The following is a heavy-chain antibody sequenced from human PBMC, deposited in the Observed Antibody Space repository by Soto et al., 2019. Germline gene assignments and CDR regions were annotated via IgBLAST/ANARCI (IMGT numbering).Heavy chain of an antibody. CDR3: ARERRWEPLLY. D-gene: IGHD1-26*01. CDR2: VSAYNRNT. CDR1: GYTFSNYG. J-gene: IGHJ4*02. V-gene: IGHV1-18*01. Sequence: QVQLVQSGPEVKKPGASVQVSCKGSGYTFSNYGVPWVRQAPGQGLERLGWVSAYNRNTDYAQKFEDRATMAIDTATNTAYLELRGLTPDDTAVYYCARERRWEPLLYWGQGTL.